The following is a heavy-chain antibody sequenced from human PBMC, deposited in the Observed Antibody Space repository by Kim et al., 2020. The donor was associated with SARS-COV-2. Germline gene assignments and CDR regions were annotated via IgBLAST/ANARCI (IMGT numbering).Heavy chain of an antibody. V-gene: IGHV4-30-4*01. CDR3: ARVGGYSRPGDY. Sequence: SETLSLTCTVSGGSISSGDYYWSWIRKPPGKGLEWIGYIYYSGSTYYNPSLKSRVTISVDTSKNQFSLKLSSVTAADTAVYYCARVGGYSRPGDYWGQGTLVTVSS. D-gene: IGHD3-22*01. CDR1: GGSISSGDYY. CDR2: IYYSGST. J-gene: IGHJ4*02.